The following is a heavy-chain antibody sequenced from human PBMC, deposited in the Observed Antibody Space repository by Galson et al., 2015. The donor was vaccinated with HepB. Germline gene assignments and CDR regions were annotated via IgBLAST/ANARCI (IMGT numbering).Heavy chain of an antibody. CDR2: IKSKTDGGTT. J-gene: IGHJ6*02. CDR1: GFTFSNAW. V-gene: IGHV3-15*01. Sequence: SLRLSCAASGFTFSNAWMSWVRQAPGKGLEWVGRIKSKTDGGTTDYAAPVKGRFTISRDDSKNTLYLQMNSLKTEDTAVYYCTTDNYVIGAMVSYGMDVWGQGTTVTVSS. CDR3: TTDNYVIGAMVSYGMDV. D-gene: IGHD5-18*01.